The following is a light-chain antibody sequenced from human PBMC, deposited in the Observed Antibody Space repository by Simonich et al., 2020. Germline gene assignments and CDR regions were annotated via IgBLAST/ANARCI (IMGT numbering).Light chain of an antibody. CDR1: SSDVGGYNY. CDR3: SSYTSSSTWV. CDR2: DVS. J-gene: IGLJ3*02. Sequence: QSALTQPASVSGSPGQSITISCTGTSSDVGGYNYVSWYQQHRGKAPKRMIYDVSKRPSGVSNRFSGSKSGNTASLTISGLQAEDEADYYCSSYTSSSTWVFGGGTKLTVL. V-gene: IGLV2-14*01.